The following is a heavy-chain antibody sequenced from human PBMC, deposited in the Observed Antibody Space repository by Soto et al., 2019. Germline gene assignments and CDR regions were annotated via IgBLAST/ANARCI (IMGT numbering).Heavy chain of an antibody. CDR2: ISYDGGIK. J-gene: IGHJ3*02. D-gene: IGHD3-22*01. CDR3: AKLPWGFNYYDRSEYRATDNDAFDI. V-gene: IGHV3-30*18. Sequence: QMQLVESGGGVVQPGTSLRVSCAASGFTFSHYGIHWVRQAPGKGLEWVAVISYDGGIKLYADSVRDRFAISRDNPKDTLYLQMNTLGPDDTAVYYCAKLPWGFNYYDRSEYRATDNDAFDIWGQGTMVTVSS. CDR1: GFTFSHYG.